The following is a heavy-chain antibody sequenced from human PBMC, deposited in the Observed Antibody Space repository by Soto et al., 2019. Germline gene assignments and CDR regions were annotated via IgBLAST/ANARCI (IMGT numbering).Heavy chain of an antibody. CDR3: ARDGPYSSSWYWFYP. D-gene: IGHD6-13*01. CDR2: INAGNGNT. V-gene: IGHV1-3*01. J-gene: IGHJ5*02. CDR1: GYTFTSYA. Sequence: QVQLVQSGAEVKKPGASVKVSCKASGYTFTSYAMHWVRQAPGQRLEWMGWINAGNGNTKYSQKFQGRVTITRDTSASTAYMELSSLRSEDTAVYYCARDGPYSSSWYWFYPWGQGTLVTVSS.